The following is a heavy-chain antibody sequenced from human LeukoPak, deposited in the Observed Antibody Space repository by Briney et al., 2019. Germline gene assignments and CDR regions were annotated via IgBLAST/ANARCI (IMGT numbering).Heavy chain of an antibody. Sequence: SETLSLTCTVSGGSISGYYWGWSRQPPGKGVEWIGNLFHTRGAWYKSSLKSRVTTSVDTSKNEFSLRLSSVTAADTAVYYCARDHVQSGGDGAFDIWGQGTMVTVSS. CDR1: GGSISGYY. CDR2: LFHTRGA. D-gene: IGHD2-21*01. CDR3: ARDHVQSGGDGAFDI. J-gene: IGHJ3*02. V-gene: IGHV4-59*01.